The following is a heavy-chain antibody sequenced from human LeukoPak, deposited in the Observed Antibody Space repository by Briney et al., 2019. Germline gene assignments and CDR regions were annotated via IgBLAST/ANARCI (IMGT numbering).Heavy chain of an antibody. D-gene: IGHD3-10*01. CDR1: GFTFSSYW. J-gene: IGHJ1*01. V-gene: IGHV3-74*01. CDR2: IDSDGSTT. Sequence: GGSLRLSCAASGFTFSSYWMHWVRQAPGKGLVWVSRIDSDGSTTSYADSVKGRFTISRDNAKNTLYLQMNSLRAEDTAVYSCASRENNYGLGDWGQGTLVTVSS. CDR3: ASRENNYGLGD.